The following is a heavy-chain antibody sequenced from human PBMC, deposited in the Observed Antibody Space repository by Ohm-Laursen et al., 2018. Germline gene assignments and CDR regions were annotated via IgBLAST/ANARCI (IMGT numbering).Heavy chain of an antibody. CDR1: GYTFDSYS. CDR2: ITVYRDKT. V-gene: IGHV1-18*01. CDR3: AREVVVVPAAGQGATYGMDV. Sequence: ASVKVSCKASGYTFDSYSISWVRQAPGQGLEWMGWITVYRDKTKYSEKFQGRVTMTTDTSTSTAYMELSRLRSDDTAVYYCAREVVVVPAAGQGATYGMDVWGQGTTVTVSS. D-gene: IGHD2-2*01. J-gene: IGHJ6*02.